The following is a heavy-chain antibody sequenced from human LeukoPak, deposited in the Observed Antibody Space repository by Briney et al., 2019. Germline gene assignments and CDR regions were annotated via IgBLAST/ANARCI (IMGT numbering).Heavy chain of an antibody. V-gene: IGHV1-18*01. Sequence: ASVKVSCKASGYTFTSYGISWVRQAPGQGLEWMGWISAYNGNTNYAQKLQGRVTMTTDTSTSTAYVELRSLRSDDTAVYYCARDAIRTIFGVAVTGGFDPWGQGTLVTVSS. CDR1: GYTFTSYG. D-gene: IGHD3-3*01. J-gene: IGHJ5*02. CDR2: ISAYNGNT. CDR3: ARDAIRTIFGVAVTGGFDP.